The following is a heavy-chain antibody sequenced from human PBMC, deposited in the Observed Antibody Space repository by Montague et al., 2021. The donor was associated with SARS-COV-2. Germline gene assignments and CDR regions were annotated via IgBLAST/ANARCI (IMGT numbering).Heavy chain of an antibody. CDR3: AKGASGYPRTSYSSNNWFDP. Sequence: SLRLSCAASGFTFDDYAMHWVRQAPGKGLEWVSGISWNSGSIDYADSVKGRFTISRDNAKNSLYLQMNSLRAEDTALYYCAKGASGYPRTSYSSNNWFDPWGQGTLVTVSS. CDR1: GFTFDDYA. J-gene: IGHJ5*02. D-gene: IGHD2-2*01. V-gene: IGHV3-9*01. CDR2: ISWNSGSI.